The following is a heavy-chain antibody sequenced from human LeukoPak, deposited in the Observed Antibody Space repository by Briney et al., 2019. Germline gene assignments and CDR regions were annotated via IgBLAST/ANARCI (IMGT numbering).Heavy chain of an antibody. CDR2: INPDSGAP. V-gene: IGHV1-2*02. CDR1: GYTFTGYY. J-gene: IGHJ4*02. Sequence: ASVKVSCKASGYTFTGYYMHWVRQAPGQGLEWMGWINPDSGAPKYAQKFQGRVTMTRDTSISTAYMELRRLRSDDTAVYYCARDLSPLPPFDYDDASFNYWGRGTLVTVSS. CDR3: ARDLSPLPPFDYDDASFNY. D-gene: IGHD4-17*01.